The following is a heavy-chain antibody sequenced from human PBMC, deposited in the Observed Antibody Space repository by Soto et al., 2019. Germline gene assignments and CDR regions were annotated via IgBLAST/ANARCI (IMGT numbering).Heavy chain of an antibody. CDR1: GGSISSGGYY. V-gene: IGHV4-31*03. D-gene: IGHD1-26*01. CDR2: IYYSGST. Sequence: QVQLQESGPGLVKPSQTLSLACTVSGGSISSGGYYWSWIRQHPGKGLEWIGYIYYSGSTYYNPSLKSRVTISVDTSKNQFSLKLSSVTAADTAVYYCARSTSSIVGAGDFDYWGQGTLVTVSS. CDR3: ARSTSSIVGAGDFDY. J-gene: IGHJ4*02.